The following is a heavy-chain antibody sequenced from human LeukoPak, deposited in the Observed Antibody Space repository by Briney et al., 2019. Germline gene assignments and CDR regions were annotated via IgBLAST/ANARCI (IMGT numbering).Heavy chain of an antibody. CDR1: GYTFIGYC. Sequence: ASVKVSCKASGYTFIGYCMYWVRQAPGQGLEWMGWINPNSGGTNYAQKFQGRVTMTRDTSISTAYMELSRLRSDDTAVYYCARDGYYYYDSSGYLLYWGQGTLVTVSS. J-gene: IGHJ4*02. CDR3: ARDGYYYYDSSGYLLY. D-gene: IGHD3-22*01. CDR2: INPNSGGT. V-gene: IGHV1-2*02.